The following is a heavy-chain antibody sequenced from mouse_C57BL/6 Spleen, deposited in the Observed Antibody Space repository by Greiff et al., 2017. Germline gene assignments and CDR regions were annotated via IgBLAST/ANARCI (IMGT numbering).Heavy chain of an antibody. V-gene: IGHV1-66*01. CDR1: GYSFPSYY. Sequence: QVQLKQSGPELVKPGASVKISCKASGYSFPSYYIHWVKQRPGQGLEWIGWIYPGSGNTKYNEKFKGNATLTADTSSSTAYMQLSSLTSEDSAVYYCAGGNAMDYWGQGTSVTVSS. J-gene: IGHJ4*01. CDR2: IYPGSGNT. CDR3: AGGNAMDY.